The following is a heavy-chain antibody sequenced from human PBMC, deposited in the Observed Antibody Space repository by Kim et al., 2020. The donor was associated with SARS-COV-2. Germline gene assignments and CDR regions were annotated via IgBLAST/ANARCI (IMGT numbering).Heavy chain of an antibody. CDR3: ARAGAASTSGGMDV. J-gene: IGHJ6*02. CDR1: GDSITSGSYY. Sequence: SETLSLTCTVSGDSITSGSYYWGWLRQPPGKGLEWIGSIYFNGATYYNPSLKSRVTIFLDTSKIQFSLNLRSATAADTAVYYCARAGAASTSGGMDVWG. V-gene: IGHV4-39*01. D-gene: IGHD6-19*01. CDR2: IYFNGAT.